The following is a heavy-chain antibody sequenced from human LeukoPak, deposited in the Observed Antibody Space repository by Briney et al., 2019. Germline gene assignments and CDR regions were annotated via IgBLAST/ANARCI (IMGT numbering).Heavy chain of an antibody. CDR2: ISSDGNNK. CDR3: SKGQWLVEQTFDY. CDR1: GFSFSTFA. Sequence: GGSLRPSCAASGFSFSTFAMHWVRQAPGKGLEWVAVISSDGNNKYNADSVKGRFTISRDNSKNTLFLQMNSLRAEDTAVYYCSKGQWLVEQTFDYWGQGTLVTVSS. V-gene: IGHV3-30-3*01. J-gene: IGHJ4*02. D-gene: IGHD6-19*01.